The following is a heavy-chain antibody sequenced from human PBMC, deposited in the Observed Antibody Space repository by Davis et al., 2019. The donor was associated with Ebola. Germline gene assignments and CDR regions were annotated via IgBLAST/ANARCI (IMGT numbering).Heavy chain of an antibody. Sequence: PSETLSLTCAVIGGSVSGYYWTWIRQSPTKGLEWLGEINYNGKTNYDASFRSRVIMSVDTSKNQLSLRLTSLTAADSAVYYCARVAIGWSAGEFWYFDVWGRGALITVSS. D-gene: IGHD6-19*01. CDR2: INYNGKT. V-gene: IGHV4-34*01. J-gene: IGHJ2*01. CDR3: ARVAIGWSAGEFWYFDV. CDR1: GGSVSGYY.